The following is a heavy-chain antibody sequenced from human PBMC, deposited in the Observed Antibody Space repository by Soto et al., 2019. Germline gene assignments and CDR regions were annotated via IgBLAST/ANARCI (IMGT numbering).Heavy chain of an antibody. CDR3: ARALRDIAAVGNNWFDP. CDR1: GGSTSSGGYY. V-gene: IGHV4-31*03. J-gene: IGHJ5*02. Sequence: PSETLSLTCTVSGGSTSSGGYYWSWIRQHPGKGLEWIGYIYYSGSTYYNPSLKSRVTISVDTSKNQFSLKLSSVTAADTAVYYCARALRDIAAVGNNWFDPWGQGTLVTVSS. D-gene: IGHD6-13*01. CDR2: IYYSGST.